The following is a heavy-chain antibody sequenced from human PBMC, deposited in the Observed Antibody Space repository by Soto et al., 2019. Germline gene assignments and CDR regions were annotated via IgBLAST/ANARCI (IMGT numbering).Heavy chain of an antibody. CDR2: ISSSSFTI. V-gene: IGHV3-48*01. J-gene: IGHJ4*02. CDR3: ARDYNDFWSGYIDH. Sequence: PGGSLRLSCAASGFRFSDYSMNWVRQAPGRGQEWVSYISSSSFTIHYADSVEGRFAISRDNAKNSLYLQMNSLRVEVTAVYYCARDYNDFWSGYIDHWGQGALVTVSS. CDR1: GFRFSDYS. D-gene: IGHD3-3*01.